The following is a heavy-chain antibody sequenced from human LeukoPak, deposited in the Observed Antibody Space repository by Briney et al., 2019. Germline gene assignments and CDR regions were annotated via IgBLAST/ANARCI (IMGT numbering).Heavy chain of an antibody. Sequence: PGRSLRLSCAASGFTFDDYAMHWVRQAPGKGLEWVSGITWNSGDIGYADSVKGRFTISRDDSKNMVYLQMNSLRTEDTAVYFCAREGYSSGWFRLWGQGTLVTVSS. CDR3: AREGYSSGWFRL. CDR1: GFTFDDYA. D-gene: IGHD6-19*01. V-gene: IGHV3-9*01. CDR2: ITWNSGDI. J-gene: IGHJ4*02.